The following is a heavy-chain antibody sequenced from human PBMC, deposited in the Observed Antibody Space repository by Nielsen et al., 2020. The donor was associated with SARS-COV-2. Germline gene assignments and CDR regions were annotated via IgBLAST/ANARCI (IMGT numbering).Heavy chain of an antibody. J-gene: IGHJ5*02. CDR1: GFTLSSHG. V-gene: IGHV3-33*01. CDR2: MWYHGGDE. D-gene: IGHD3/OR15-3a*01. CDR3: ARDLTFGAYWFDP. Sequence: GGSLRLSCEASGFTLSSHGMHWVRQPPGKGLEWVAHMWYHGGDENYADSVRGRFTISRDLSKNTVYLQMSSLRVEDTAAYYCARDLTFGAYWFDPWSQGTLVTVSS.